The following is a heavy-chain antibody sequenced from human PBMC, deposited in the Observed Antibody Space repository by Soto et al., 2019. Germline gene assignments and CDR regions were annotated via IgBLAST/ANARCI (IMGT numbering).Heavy chain of an antibody. Sequence: SETLSLTCAVSGASINSNYCWTWVRQPPGKGLEWIAEIYYSGGTSYNPSLKSRVTISMDKSKNQFSLNLTSVTAADTAVYYCARELSSSWFDTWGQGTLVTVSS. CDR2: IYYSGGT. J-gene: IGHJ4*02. CDR1: GASINSNYC. CDR3: ARELSSSWFDT. D-gene: IGHD2-2*01. V-gene: IGHV4-4*02.